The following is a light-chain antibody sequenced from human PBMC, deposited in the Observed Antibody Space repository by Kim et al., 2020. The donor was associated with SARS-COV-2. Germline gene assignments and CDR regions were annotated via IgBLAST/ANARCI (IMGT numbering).Light chain of an antibody. J-gene: IGKJ4*01. CDR3: QQYNSYPLT. Sequence: ASVGDRVSIPCRASQSISGWLAWYQQKPGKAPKLLINTASNLESGVPSRFSGSGFGTEFTLTISSLQPDDFASYYCQQYNSYPLTFGGGTKVDIK. CDR2: TAS. CDR1: QSISGW. V-gene: IGKV1-5*03.